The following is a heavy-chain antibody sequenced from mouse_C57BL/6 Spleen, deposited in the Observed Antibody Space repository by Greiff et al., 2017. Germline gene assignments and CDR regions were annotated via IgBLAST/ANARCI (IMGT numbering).Heavy chain of an antibody. J-gene: IGHJ3*01. V-gene: IGHV1-77*01. CDR1: GYTFTDYY. D-gene: IGHD2-4*01. CDR3: TRASDYDVSY. Sequence: QVQLQESGAELVKPGASVKISCKASGYTFTDYYINWVKQRPGQGLEWIGKIGPGSGSTYYIEKFKGKATLTADRSSSTAYMQLSSLTSEDSAVFCWTRASDYDVSYWGQGTLVTVAT. CDR2: IGPGSGST.